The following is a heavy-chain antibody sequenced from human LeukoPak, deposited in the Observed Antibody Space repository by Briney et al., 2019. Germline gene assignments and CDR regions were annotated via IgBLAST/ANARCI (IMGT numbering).Heavy chain of an antibody. CDR1: GGSISSSSYS. CDR3: ARESDFWSGYYTPRYFDY. V-gene: IGHV4-39*07. J-gene: IGHJ4*02. CDR2: IYYSGST. Sequence: SETLSLTCTVSGGSISSSSYSWGWIRQPPGKGLEWIGSIYYSGSTYYNPSLKSRVTISVDTSKNQFSLKLSSVTAADTAVYYCARESDFWSGYYTPRYFDYWGQGTLVTVSS. D-gene: IGHD3-3*01.